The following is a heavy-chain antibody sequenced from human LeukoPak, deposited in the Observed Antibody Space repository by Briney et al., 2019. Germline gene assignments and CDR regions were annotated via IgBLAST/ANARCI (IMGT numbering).Heavy chain of an antibody. CDR1: GYTLTELS. J-gene: IGHJ4*02. CDR3: ATAMGLWFHSFDY. CDR2: FDPEDGET. D-gene: IGHD3-10*01. V-gene: IGHV1-24*01. Sequence: ASVKVSCKVSGYTLTELSMHWVRQAPGKGLEWMGGFDPEDGETIYAQKFQGRVTMTEDTPTDTAYMELSSLRSEDTAVYYCATAMGLWFHSFDYWGQGTLVTVSS.